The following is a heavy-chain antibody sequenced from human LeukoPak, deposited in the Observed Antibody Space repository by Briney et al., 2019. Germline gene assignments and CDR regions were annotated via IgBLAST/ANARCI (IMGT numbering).Heavy chain of an antibody. CDR1: GYTFTGYY. J-gene: IGHJ6*04. V-gene: IGHV1-2*04. CDR2: INPNSGGT. Sequence: ASVQVSCKASGYTFTGYYMHWVRQAPGQGLEWMGWINPNSGGTNYAQKFQGWVTMTRDTSISTAYMERSRLTSDATAVYYCARGVPNYYYNGMDVWGKGTTVTVSS. CDR3: ARGVPNYYYNGMDV.